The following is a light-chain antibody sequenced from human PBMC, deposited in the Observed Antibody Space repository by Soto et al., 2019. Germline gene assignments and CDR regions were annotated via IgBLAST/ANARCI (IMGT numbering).Light chain of an antibody. Sequence: EIVLTQSPGTLSLSPGERATLSCRASQSVSYYLAWYQQKPGQAPRLLIYDASSRATGVPSRFSGSGSGTDCNLTISSLQPEDVATYYCQQSYSTPWTLGQGTKVDIK. J-gene: IGKJ1*01. V-gene: IGKV3-11*01. CDR2: DAS. CDR1: QSVSYY. CDR3: QQSYSTPWT.